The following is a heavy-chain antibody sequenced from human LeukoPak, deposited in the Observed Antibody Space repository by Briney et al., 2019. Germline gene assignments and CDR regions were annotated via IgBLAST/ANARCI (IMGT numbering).Heavy chain of an antibody. D-gene: IGHD1-14*01. Sequence: ASVKVSCKASGYTFTDHYLHWLRQAPGQGLEYLGWINPNGGGTNFPQKFQGRVTLTIDTSVNTGYMEITKLTSNDTAVYYCARIITSTWYNEFDCWGQGTLVAVSS. J-gene: IGHJ4*02. V-gene: IGHV1-2*02. CDR1: GYTFTDHY. CDR3: ARIITSTWYNEFDC. CDR2: INPNGGGT.